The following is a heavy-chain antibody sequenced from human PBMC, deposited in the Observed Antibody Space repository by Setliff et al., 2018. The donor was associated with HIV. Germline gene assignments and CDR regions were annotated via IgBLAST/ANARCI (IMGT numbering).Heavy chain of an antibody. CDR2: VHAGNSNT. CDR1: GYTFTTYF. CDR3: ARRVQATYSSGLDY. Sequence: ASVKVSCKASGYTFTTYFIHWVRQAPGQRLEWMGWVHAGNSNTKYSQKFQGRVTFTRDTSAHTAYMELSSLRSEDTAVYYCARRVQATYSSGLDYWGQGTLVTVSS. J-gene: IGHJ4*02. D-gene: IGHD6-19*01. V-gene: IGHV1-3*01.